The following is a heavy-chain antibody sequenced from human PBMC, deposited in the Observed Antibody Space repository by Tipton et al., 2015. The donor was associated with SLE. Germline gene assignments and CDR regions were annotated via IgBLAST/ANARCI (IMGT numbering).Heavy chain of an antibody. Sequence: TLSLTCTVSGYSINNGFYWGWIRQPPGKGLEWIGIIYHSGTTYYNPSLQSRVSISVDTSKNHFSLKLSSVTAADTAVYYCARGGVGGYDYFDHWGQGTLVTVSS. J-gene: IGHJ4*02. D-gene: IGHD5-12*01. CDR1: GYSINNGFY. CDR3: ARGGVGGYDYFDH. CDR2: IYHSGTT. V-gene: IGHV4-38-2*02.